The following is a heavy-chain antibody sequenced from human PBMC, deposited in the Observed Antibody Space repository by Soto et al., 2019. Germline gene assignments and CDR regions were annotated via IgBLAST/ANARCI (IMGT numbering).Heavy chain of an antibody. J-gene: IGHJ5*02. Sequence: SETLSLTCGVSGGTVASSHWWSWARQSPGRGLEWIGNVYHTGDTNFNPSLQSRVTFSVDKSNNQFSLRLTSVTAADTAVYFCAREIVTAGGNNYFDPWGPGTLVTAPQ. V-gene: IGHV4-4*02. D-gene: IGHD2-21*02. CDR1: GGTVASSHW. CDR3: AREIVTAGGNNYFDP. CDR2: VYHTGDT.